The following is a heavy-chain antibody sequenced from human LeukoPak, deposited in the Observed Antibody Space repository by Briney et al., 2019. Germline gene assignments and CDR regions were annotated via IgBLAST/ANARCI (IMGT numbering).Heavy chain of an antibody. Sequence: PSETLSLTCAVSGYSISSDYYWGWIRQPSGKGLEWIGSIYQSVSTYYNPSLKSRVTISVDTSKNQFSLKLSSVTAADTAVYYCARNKSTVTTSRHDAFDIWGQGTMVIVSS. J-gene: IGHJ3*02. CDR2: IYQSVST. CDR1: GYSISSDYY. CDR3: ARNKSTVTTSRHDAFDI. V-gene: IGHV4-38-2*01. D-gene: IGHD4-17*01.